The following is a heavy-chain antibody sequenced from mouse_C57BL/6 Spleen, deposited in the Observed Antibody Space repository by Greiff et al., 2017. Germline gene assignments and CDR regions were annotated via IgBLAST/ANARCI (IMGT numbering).Heavy chain of an antibody. Sequence: VQLQQSGPELVKPGASVKIPCKASGYTFTDYNMDWVKQSHGKSLEWIGDINPNNGGTIYNQKFKGKATLTVDKSSSTAYMELRSLTSEDTAVFYCARRDYDYYAMDYWGQGTSVTVSS. CDR1: GYTFTDYN. J-gene: IGHJ4*01. V-gene: IGHV1-18*01. D-gene: IGHD2-4*01. CDR2: INPNNGGT. CDR3: ARRDYDYYAMDY.